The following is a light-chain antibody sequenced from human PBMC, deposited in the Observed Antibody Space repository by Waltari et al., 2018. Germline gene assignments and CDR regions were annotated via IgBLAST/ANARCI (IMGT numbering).Light chain of an antibody. J-gene: IGLJ2*01. CDR3: ASYSSISSYVV. Sequence: QSALTQPASVSGSPGQSITISCTGTSSDVGTYKYVSWYQPRPGTAPKVIIYDVNKRPSGVSNRCSGSKSGNTASLTISGLQAEDEANYSCASYSSISSYVVFGGGTKLTVL. CDR1: SSDVGTYKY. CDR2: DVN. V-gene: IGLV2-14*01.